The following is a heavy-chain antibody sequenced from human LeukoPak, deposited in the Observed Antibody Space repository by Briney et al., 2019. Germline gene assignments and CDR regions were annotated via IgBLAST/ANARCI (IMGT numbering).Heavy chain of an antibody. Sequence: GGSLRLSCAASGFTFSDYYMSWIRQAPGKGLEWVSYISSSGSTIYYADSVKGRFTISRDNAKNSLYLQMNSLRAEDTAVYYCARAGTDIVVVPAANHWFDPWGQGTMVTVSS. D-gene: IGHD2-2*01. J-gene: IGHJ3*01. V-gene: IGHV3-11*04. CDR3: ARAGTDIVVVPAANHWFDP. CDR1: GFTFSDYY. CDR2: ISSSGSTI.